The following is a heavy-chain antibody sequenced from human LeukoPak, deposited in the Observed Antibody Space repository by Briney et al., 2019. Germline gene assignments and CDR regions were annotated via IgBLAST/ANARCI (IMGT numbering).Heavy chain of an antibody. Sequence: GGSLRLSCAASGFTFSSYAMSWVRQAPGKGLEWVSAISGSGGSTYYADSVKGRFTISRDNSKNSLYLQMSSLRTEDTALYYCAKGMYYYDSSGHSLSLGYWGQGTLVTVSS. V-gene: IGHV3-23*01. CDR1: GFTFSSYA. CDR3: AKGMYYYDSSGHSLSLGY. D-gene: IGHD3-22*01. J-gene: IGHJ4*02. CDR2: ISGSGGST.